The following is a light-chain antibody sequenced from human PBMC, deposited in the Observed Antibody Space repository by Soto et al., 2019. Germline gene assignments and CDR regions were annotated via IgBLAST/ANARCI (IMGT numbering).Light chain of an antibody. J-gene: IGKJ1*01. CDR3: QQYGSSPWWT. CDR2: GAS. Sequence: EIVLTQSPGTLSLSPGERATLSCRASQSVSSSYLAWYQQKPGQAPRLLIYGASSWATGIPDRFSGSGSGTDFTLTISRLEPDDFAVYYCQQYGSSPWWTFGQGTKVEIK. V-gene: IGKV3-20*01. CDR1: QSVSSSY.